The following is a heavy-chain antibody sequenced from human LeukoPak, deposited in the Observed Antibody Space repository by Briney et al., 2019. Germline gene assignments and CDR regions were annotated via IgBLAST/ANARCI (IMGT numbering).Heavy chain of an antibody. CDR2: INPSGGST. D-gene: IGHD3-3*01. V-gene: IGHV1-46*01. CDR3: ARGTTLEYYDFWCGYYSRGVMGYFDY. J-gene: IGHJ4*02. Sequence: ASVKVSCKASGYTFTSYYMHWVRQAPGQGLEWMGIINPSGGSTSYAQKFQGRVTMTRDTSTSTVYMELSSLRSEDTAVYYCARGTTLEYYDFWCGYYSRGVMGYFDYWGQGTLVTVSS. CDR1: GYTFTSYY.